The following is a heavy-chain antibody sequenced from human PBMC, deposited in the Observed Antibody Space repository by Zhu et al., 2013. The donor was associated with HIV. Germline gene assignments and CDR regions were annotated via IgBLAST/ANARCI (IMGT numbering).Heavy chain of an antibody. CDR3: ARDKWELLHGDDY. CDR1: GFTFSSYS. V-gene: IGHV3-21*01. CDR2: ISSSSSYI. Sequence: EVQLVESGGGLVKPGGSLRLSCAASGFTFSSYSMNWVRQAPGKGLEWVSSISSSSSYIYYADSVKGRFTISRDNAKNSLYLQMNSLRAEDTAVYYCARDKWELLHGDDYWGQGTLVTVSS. D-gene: IGHD1-26*01. J-gene: IGHJ4*02.